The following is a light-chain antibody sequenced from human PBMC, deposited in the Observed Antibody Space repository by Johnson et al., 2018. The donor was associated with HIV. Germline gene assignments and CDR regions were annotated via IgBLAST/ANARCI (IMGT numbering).Light chain of an antibody. Sequence: QSVLTQPPSVSAAPGQKVTISCSGSSSNIGNNYVSWYQQLPGTSPKLLIYENKARPSGIPDRFPGSKSATSDTLAITGLQTGDEADYYCGTWDSSLYVFVFGSGTKVTVL. J-gene: IGLJ1*01. CDR2: ENK. CDR3: GTWDSSLYVFV. CDR1: SSNIGNNY. V-gene: IGLV1-51*01.